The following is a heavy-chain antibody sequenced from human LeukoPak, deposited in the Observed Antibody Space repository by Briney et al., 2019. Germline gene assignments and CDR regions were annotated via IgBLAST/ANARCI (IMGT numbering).Heavy chain of an antibody. CDR1: GYTLTSYD. V-gene: IGHV1-8*01. J-gene: IGHJ4*02. CDR2: MNPNSGNT. CDR3: ARAPHYTVTTVDYFDY. D-gene: IGHD4-17*01. Sequence: ASVKVSCKASGYTLTSYDINWVRQATGQGLEWMGWMNPNSGNTGYAQKFQGRVTMTRNTSISTAYMELSSLRSEDTAVYYCARAPHYTVTTVDYFDYWGQGTLVTVSS.